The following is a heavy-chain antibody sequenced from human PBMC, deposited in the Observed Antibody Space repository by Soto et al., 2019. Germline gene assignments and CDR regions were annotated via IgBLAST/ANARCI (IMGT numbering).Heavy chain of an antibody. CDR1: GFTFSNAW. D-gene: IGHD3-22*01. J-gene: IGHJ4*01. CDR2: IKSKTDGGTT. CDR3: TTDSYSTIIIVRFDY. V-gene: IGHV3-15*07. Sequence: GGSLRLSCAASGFTFSNAWINWVRQAPGKGLEWVGRIKSKTDGGTTDYTEPVKGRFAISRDDSNNMVYLQMNSMKIEDTAVYYCTTDSYSTIIIVRFDYWGHGTLVTVSS.